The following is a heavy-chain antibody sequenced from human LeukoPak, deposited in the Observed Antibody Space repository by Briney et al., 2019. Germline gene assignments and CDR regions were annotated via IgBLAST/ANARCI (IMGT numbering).Heavy chain of an antibody. CDR2: INHSGGT. CDR1: GWSFSGYN. J-gene: IGHJ4*02. Sequence: SETLSLTCAVYGWSFSGYNWSWIRQPPGKGLEWIGEINHSGGTNYNPSLKSRVTISVGTTKNQFSLKLSSVTAGDTGVYYCARVKRYGGNGADYWGQGTLVTVSS. CDR3: ARVKRYGGNGADY. D-gene: IGHD4-17*01. V-gene: IGHV4-34*01.